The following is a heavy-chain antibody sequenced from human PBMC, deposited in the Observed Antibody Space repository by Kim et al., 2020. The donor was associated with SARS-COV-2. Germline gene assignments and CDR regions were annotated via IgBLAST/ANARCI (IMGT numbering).Heavy chain of an antibody. CDR3: ARDRGVVTPFGYYYYGMDV. D-gene: IGHD2-21*02. V-gene: IGHV3-30*04. CDR1: GFTFSSYA. Sequence: GGSLRLSCAASGFTFSSYAMHWARQAPGKGLEWVAVISYDGSNKYYVDSVKGRFTISRDNSKNTLYLQMNSLRAEDTAVYYCARDRGVVTPFGYYYYGMDVWGQGTTVTVSS. J-gene: IGHJ6*02. CDR2: ISYDGSNK.